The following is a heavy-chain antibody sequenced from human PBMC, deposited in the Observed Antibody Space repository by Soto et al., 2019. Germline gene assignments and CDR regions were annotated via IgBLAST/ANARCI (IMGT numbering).Heavy chain of an antibody. D-gene: IGHD2-21*01. J-gene: IGHJ4*02. Sequence: MRLSCAASGFTFSDYSMAWVRQAPGKGLEWVSSASGSGSGTYYADSVKGRFAISRDNSKNTLFLHMTNLRAGDTALYFCAKGRPGVAAAPDYWGQGTLVTVSS. CDR3: AKGRPGVAAAPDY. CDR1: GFTFSDYS. V-gene: IGHV3-23*01. CDR2: ASGSGSGT.